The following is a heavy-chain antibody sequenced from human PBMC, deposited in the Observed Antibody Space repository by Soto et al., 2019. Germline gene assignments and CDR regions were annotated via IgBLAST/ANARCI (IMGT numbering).Heavy chain of an antibody. CDR2: ISSSGITI. J-gene: IGHJ4*02. V-gene: IGHV3-11*01. D-gene: IGHD6-13*01. CDR3: ARVIYSSRWYHAGPDY. CDR1: GFTFSDYY. Sequence: PRGSLRLSCAASGFTFSDYYISWIRQAPGKGLEWVSYISSSGITIYYADSVKGRFTISRDNAKNSLYLQMNSLRAEDTAVYYCARVIYSSRWYHAGPDYCGQGTLVPVSS.